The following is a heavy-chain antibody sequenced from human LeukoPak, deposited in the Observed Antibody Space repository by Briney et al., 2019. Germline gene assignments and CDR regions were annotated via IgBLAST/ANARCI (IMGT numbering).Heavy chain of an antibody. Sequence: GGSLRLSCAASGFTFSYYSMNWVRQAPGKGLEWISYSNTDGTISYADSVKGRFTISRDNAENSLYLQMHSLRDEDTAVYFCVRDRDYAFDFWGQGTMVTVSS. CDR1: GFTFSYYS. V-gene: IGHV3-48*02. J-gene: IGHJ3*01. CDR3: VRDRDYAFDF. CDR2: SNTDGTI.